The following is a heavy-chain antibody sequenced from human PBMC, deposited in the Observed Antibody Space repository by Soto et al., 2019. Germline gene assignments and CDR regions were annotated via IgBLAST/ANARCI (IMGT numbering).Heavy chain of an antibody. CDR2: INWKSDI. CDR1: GFTFDDND. J-gene: IGHJ4*02. V-gene: IGHV3-9*01. D-gene: IGHD3-16*01. CDR3: AISQDRGGRTTFIY. Sequence: GGSLRLSCAVSGFTFDDNDMHWVRQAPEKGLEWVSGINWKSDIGYADSVKGRFTISRDNAENSLYLQMNSLRAEDTALYYCAISQDRGGRTTFIYWGQGTQVTVSS.